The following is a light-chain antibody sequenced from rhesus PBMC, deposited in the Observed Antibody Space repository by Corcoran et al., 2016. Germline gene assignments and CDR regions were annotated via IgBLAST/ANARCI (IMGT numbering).Light chain of an antibody. V-gene: IGKV1S14*01. CDR2: YTS. CDR1: QGISNY. CDR3: QQHNSYPFT. Sequence: DIQMTQSPSSLSASVGDTVTITCRASQGISNYLAWYQQKPGKAPKPLIYYTSNLESGVPSRFSCSGSGTDVTLTSSSLQPEDFAIYYCQQHNSYPFTFGPGTKLDIK. J-gene: IGKJ3*01.